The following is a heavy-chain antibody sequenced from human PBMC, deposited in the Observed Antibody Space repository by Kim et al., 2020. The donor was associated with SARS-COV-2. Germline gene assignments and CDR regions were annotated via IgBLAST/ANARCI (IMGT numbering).Heavy chain of an antibody. Sequence: YSPSFQGQVTISADKSISTAYLQWSSLKASDTAMYYCARLKDGQYYFDYWGQGTLVTVSS. V-gene: IGHV5-51*01. CDR3: ARLKDGQYYFDY. J-gene: IGHJ4*02.